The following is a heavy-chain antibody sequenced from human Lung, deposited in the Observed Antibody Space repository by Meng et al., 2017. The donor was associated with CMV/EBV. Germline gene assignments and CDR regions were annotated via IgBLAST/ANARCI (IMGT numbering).Heavy chain of an antibody. J-gene: IGHJ6*02. V-gene: IGHV3-30*02. Sequence: GESLKISCTASGFYFSDYAMHWVRQAPGKGPEWVTFTHYDESEKYYADSVKGRFTISRDNSKKTLYLQMNSLRPEDTAVYYCARSYNGKYYPPYYYYYYGMDVWRQGTTVTVSS. CDR1: GFYFSDYA. CDR3: ARSYNGKYYPPYYYYYYGMDV. CDR2: THYDESEK. D-gene: IGHD1-26*01.